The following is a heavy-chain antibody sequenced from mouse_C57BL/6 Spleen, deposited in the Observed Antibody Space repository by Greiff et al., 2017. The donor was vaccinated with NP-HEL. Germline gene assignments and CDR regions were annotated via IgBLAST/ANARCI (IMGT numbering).Heavy chain of an antibody. Sequence: VKLMESGPGLVQPSQSLSITCTVSGFSLTSYGVHWVRQSPGKGLEWLGVIWRGGSKDYNAAFMSRLSITKDNSKSQLFFKMNSLQDDDTAKYYCANHYYGGDAMDYWGQGTSVTVSS. V-gene: IGHV2-5*01. CDR2: IWRGGSK. CDR3: ANHYYGGDAMDY. CDR1: GFSLTSYG. D-gene: IGHD1-2*01. J-gene: IGHJ4*01.